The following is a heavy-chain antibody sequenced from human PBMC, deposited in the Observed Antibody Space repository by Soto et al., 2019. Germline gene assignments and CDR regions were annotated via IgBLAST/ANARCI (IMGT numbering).Heavy chain of an antibody. Sequence: PGGSLRLSCAASGFTLSSYGMHWVRQAPCKGLEWVAVISYDGSNKYYADSVKGRFTISRDNSKNTLYMQMNSLRAEDTAVYYCAKDLDYYDSSGYPDYWGQGTLVTVSS. CDR2: ISYDGSNK. V-gene: IGHV3-30*18. J-gene: IGHJ4*02. D-gene: IGHD3-22*01. CDR3: AKDLDYYDSSGYPDY. CDR1: GFTLSSYG.